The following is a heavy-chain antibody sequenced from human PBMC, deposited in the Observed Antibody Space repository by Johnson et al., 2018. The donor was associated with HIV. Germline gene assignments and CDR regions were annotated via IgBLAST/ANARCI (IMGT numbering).Heavy chain of an antibody. V-gene: IGHV3-9*01. J-gene: IGHJ3*02. CDR3: AKDITMVRGVHAFDI. CDR1: GFTFDDYA. D-gene: IGHD3-10*01. CDR2: ISWNSGSI. Sequence: QLVESGGGLVQPGRSLRLSCAASGFTFDDYAMHWVRQPPGKGLEWVSGISWNSGSIGYAGSVKGRFTISRTNPKNSLYLQMNSLRAEYTALYYCAKDITMVRGVHAFDIWGQVTMVTVSS.